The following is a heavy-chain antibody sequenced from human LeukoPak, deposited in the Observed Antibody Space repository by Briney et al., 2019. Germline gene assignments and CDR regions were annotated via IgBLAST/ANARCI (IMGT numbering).Heavy chain of an antibody. J-gene: IGHJ4*02. CDR3: ARPLGPSVDFDY. V-gene: IGHV3-74*01. CDR1: GFTFSSNW. CDR2: ISGDGSRT. D-gene: IGHD7-27*01. Sequence: GGSLRLSCAASGFTFSSNWMHWVRQAPGKGLVGVSRISGDGSRTDYADSVKGRFTISRDNRKNTLYLQMNSLRAEDTAVYYCARPLGPSVDFDYWGQGTLVTVSS.